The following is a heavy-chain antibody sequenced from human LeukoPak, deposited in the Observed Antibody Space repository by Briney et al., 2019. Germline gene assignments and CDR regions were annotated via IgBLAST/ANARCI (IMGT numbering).Heavy chain of an antibody. D-gene: IGHD6-19*01. CDR2: ISWNSGSI. CDR3: VKDRIEQWLGGGYYYYYGMDV. Sequence: GGSLRLSCAASGFTFDDYAMHWVRQAPGKGLGWVSGISWNSGSIGYADSVKGRFTISRDNAKNSLYLQMNSLRAEDTALYYCVKDRIEQWLGGGYYYYYGMDVWGQGTTVTVS. J-gene: IGHJ6*02. V-gene: IGHV3-9*01. CDR1: GFTFDDYA.